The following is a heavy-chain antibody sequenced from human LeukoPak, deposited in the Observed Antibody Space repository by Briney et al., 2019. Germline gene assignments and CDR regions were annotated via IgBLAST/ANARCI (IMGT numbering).Heavy chain of an antibody. J-gene: IGHJ6*02. Sequence: SVKVSCKASGGTFSSYAISWVRQASGQGLEWMGRIIPILGIANYAQKFQGRVTITADKSTSTAYMELSSLRSEDTAVYYCARSVVVVVAAETLYYYGMDVWGQGTTVTVSS. CDR3: ARSVVVVVAAETLYYYGMDV. CDR1: GGTFSSYA. V-gene: IGHV1-69*04. D-gene: IGHD2-15*01. CDR2: IIPILGIA.